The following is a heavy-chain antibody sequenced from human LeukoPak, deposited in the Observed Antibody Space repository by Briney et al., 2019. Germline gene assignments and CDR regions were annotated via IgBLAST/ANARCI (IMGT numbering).Heavy chain of an antibody. V-gene: IGHV3-7*01. CDR3: ARGGGWYFDY. D-gene: IGHD6-19*01. CDR2: IKEDGSEK. Sequence: PGGSLRLSCAASGFTFSSYWINWVRQAPGKGLEWVANIKEDGSEKYYVDSVKGRFTISRDNAKNSLYLQMNSLRAEDTAVYYCARGGGWYFDYWGQGTLVTVSS. CDR1: GFTFSSYW. J-gene: IGHJ4*02.